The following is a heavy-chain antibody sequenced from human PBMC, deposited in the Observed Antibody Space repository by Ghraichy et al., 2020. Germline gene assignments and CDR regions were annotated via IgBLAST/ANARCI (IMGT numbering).Heavy chain of an antibody. J-gene: IGHJ3*02. D-gene: IGHD4-23*01. CDR3: ARGLRWGEAAFDI. CDR1: GFTFSDHY. CDR2: TRNKANSYTT. V-gene: IGHV3-72*01. Sequence: GGSLRLSCAASGFTFSDHYMDWVRQAPGKGLEWVGRTRNKANSYTTEYAASVKVRFTISRDYSKNSLYLQMNSLNTEDTAVYYCARGLRWGEAAFDIWGQGTMVTVSS.